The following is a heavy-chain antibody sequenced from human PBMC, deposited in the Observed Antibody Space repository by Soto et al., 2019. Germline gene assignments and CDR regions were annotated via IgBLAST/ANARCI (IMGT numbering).Heavy chain of an antibody. V-gene: IGHV1-2*04. Sequence: ASVKVSCKASGYSFTDYHIHWVRQAPGQGLEWLGRINPKSGGTSTAQKFQGWVTMTRDRSISTVYMELTRLRSDDTAVYFCARGHSTDCSNGVCAFFYNHEMDVWGQGTTVTVSS. D-gene: IGHD2-8*01. CDR2: INPKSGGT. CDR3: ARGHSTDCSNGVCAFFYNHEMDV. CDR1: GYSFTDYH. J-gene: IGHJ6*02.